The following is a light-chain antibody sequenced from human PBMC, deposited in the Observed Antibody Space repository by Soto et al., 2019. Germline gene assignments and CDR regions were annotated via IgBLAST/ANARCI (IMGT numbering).Light chain of an antibody. J-gene: IGKJ1*01. CDR2: GGS. V-gene: IGKV3-20*01. Sequence: EIVMTQSPATLSVSPGERATLSCRASQSVSTFLAWYRQKPGQAPRLLIYGGSSRATGIPDRFSGSGSGTDFTLTISRLEPEDFAVYCCQQYGSSPWTFGQGTKVDIK. CDR3: QQYGSSPWT. CDR1: QSVSTF.